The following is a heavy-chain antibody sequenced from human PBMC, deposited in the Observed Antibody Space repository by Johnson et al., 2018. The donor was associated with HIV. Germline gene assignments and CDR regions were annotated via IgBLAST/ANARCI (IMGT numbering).Heavy chain of an antibody. CDR3: ALDGRRGYSYDWGHDAFDI. CDR2: IWYDGSST. CDR1: GFSFSSYA. Sequence: VQLVESGGGVVQPGRSLRLSCAASGFSFSSYAMHWVRQAPGKGLEWVAVIWYDGSSTYFADSVKGRFTISRDNSKNTLYLQMNSLRAEDTAGYYCALDGRRGYSYDWGHDAFDIWGQVTMVTVSS. J-gene: IGHJ3*02. V-gene: IGHV3-33*08. D-gene: IGHD5-18*01.